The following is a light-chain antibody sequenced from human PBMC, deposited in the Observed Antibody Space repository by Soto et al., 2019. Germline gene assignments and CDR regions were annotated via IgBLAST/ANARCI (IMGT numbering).Light chain of an antibody. Sequence: EIVVTPYPLSPPSTPREQTSIPCSSSHSLLHRNGYNYLDWYLQKPGQSPQLLIYVASSRASGVPDRFSGSESGTDFTLNISRVEAEDVGIYYCMQALQTPITFGQGTRLEIK. V-gene: IGKV2-28*01. CDR2: VAS. CDR1: HSLLHRNGYNY. J-gene: IGKJ5*01. CDR3: MQALQTPIT.